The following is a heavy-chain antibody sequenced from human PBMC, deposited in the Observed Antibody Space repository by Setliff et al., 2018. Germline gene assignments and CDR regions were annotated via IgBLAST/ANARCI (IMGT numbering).Heavy chain of an antibody. Sequence: PGESLKISCKGSGYSFSNFWIGWVRQMPGKGLEWMGIIYPGDSHTRYSPSFQGQVTMSADKSITTAYLQWSNLKGSDTAIYYCARSLVGAPYSVYFDYWGQGALVTVSS. V-gene: IGHV5-51*01. D-gene: IGHD1-26*01. CDR2: IYPGDSHT. CDR1: GYSFSNFW. CDR3: ARSLVGAPYSVYFDY. J-gene: IGHJ4*02.